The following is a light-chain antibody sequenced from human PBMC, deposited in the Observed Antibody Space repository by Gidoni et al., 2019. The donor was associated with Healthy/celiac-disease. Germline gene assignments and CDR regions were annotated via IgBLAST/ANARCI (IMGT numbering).Light chain of an antibody. CDR3: QQYYSTLWT. Sequence: DIVMTQSPASLSVSLGERATINCKSSQSVLYSSNNKNYLAWYQQKPGQPPKVLIYWASTRESGVPDRFSGSGSGTDFTLTISSLQAEDVAVYYCQQYYSTLWTFGQGTKVEIK. J-gene: IGKJ1*01. CDR1: QSVLYSSNNKNY. CDR2: WAS. V-gene: IGKV4-1*01.